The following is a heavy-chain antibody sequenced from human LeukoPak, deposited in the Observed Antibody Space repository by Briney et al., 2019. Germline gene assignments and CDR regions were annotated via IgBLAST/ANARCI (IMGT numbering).Heavy chain of an antibody. J-gene: IGHJ4*02. CDR2: ISGDGSST. V-gene: IGHV3-74*01. CDR1: GVTFRSYW. CDR3: AREGLYCSNGVCFRAAFDS. D-gene: IGHD2-8*01. Sequence: GGSLRLSCAASGVTFRSYWMHWVRQVPGKGPVWVSRISGDGSSTDYADSVKGRFTISRDNAKNTLSLQMNSLRAEDTAVYYCAREGLYCSNGVCFRAAFDSWGQGTLVTVSS.